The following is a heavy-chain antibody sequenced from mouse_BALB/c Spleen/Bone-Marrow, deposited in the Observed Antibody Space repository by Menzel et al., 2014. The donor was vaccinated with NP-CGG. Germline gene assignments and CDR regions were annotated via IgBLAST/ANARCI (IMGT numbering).Heavy chain of an antibody. CDR1: GYAFTNYL. CDR2: INPGSGGT. D-gene: IGHD1-2*01. Sequence: VQVVESGAELVRPGTSVKVSCKASGYAFTNYLIEWAKQRPGQGLEWIGVINPGSGGTNYNEKFKGKATLTADKSSSTAYMQLSSLTSDDSAVYFCARSLLRLQNAMDYWGQGTSVTVSS. CDR3: ARSLLRLQNAMDY. J-gene: IGHJ4*01. V-gene: IGHV1-54*01.